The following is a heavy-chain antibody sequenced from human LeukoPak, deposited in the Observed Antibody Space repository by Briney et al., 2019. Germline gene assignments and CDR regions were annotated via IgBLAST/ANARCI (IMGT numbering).Heavy chain of an antibody. CDR1: GGSISSYY. Sequence: PSETLSLTCTVSGGSISSYYWSWIRQPPGKGLEWIGYIYYSGSTNYNPSLKSRVTISVDTSKNQFSLKLSSVTAADTAVYYCARGGGSYSFDSWGQGTLVTVSS. CDR3: ARGGGSYSFDS. V-gene: IGHV4-59*08. CDR2: IYYSGST. J-gene: IGHJ4*02. D-gene: IGHD1-26*01.